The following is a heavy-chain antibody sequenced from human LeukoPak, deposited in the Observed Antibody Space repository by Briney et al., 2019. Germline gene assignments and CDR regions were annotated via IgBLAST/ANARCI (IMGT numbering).Heavy chain of an antibody. CDR2: IYYSVST. CDR1: GGSISSYY. J-gene: IGHJ6*02. Sequence: SETLSLTCTVSGGSISSYYWSWIRQPPGKGLEWIGYIYYSVSTNYNPSLKSRVSISVDTSKNQFSLKLSSVTAADTAVYYCARSPYYYYGMDVWGQGTTVTVSS. V-gene: IGHV4-59*01. CDR3: ARSPYYYYGMDV.